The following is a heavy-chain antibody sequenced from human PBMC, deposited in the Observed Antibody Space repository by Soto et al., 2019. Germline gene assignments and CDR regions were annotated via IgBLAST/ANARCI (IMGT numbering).Heavy chain of an antibody. V-gene: IGHV4-39*01. J-gene: IGHJ5*02. D-gene: IGHD6-13*01. CDR2: IYYSGST. CDR3: ASLLRVGNIAAAGKDWFDP. CDR1: GGSISSSSYY. Sequence: SETLSLTCTVSGGSISSSSYYWGWIRQPPGKGLEWIGSIYYSGSTYYNPSLKSRDTISVDTSKNQFSMKLSSVTAADTAVYYCASLLRVGNIAAAGKDWFDPWGQGTLVTVSS.